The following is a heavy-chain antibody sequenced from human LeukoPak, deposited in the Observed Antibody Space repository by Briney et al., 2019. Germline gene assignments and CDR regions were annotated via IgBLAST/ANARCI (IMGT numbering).Heavy chain of an antibody. V-gene: IGHV1-58*01. J-gene: IGHJ4*02. Sequence: PVKLSGKPSGFTFSISAVQRVRQARGQRLEWIGWIVVGSGNTNYAQKFQERVTITRDMSTSTAYMELSSLRSEDTAVYYCAADHLHYDSSVTKENWGQGSGITVSS. D-gene: IGHD3-22*01. CDR2: IVVGSGNT. CDR1: GFTFSISA. CDR3: AADHLHYDSSVTKEN.